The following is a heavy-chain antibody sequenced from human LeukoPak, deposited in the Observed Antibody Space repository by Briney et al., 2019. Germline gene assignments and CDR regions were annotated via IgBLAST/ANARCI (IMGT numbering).Heavy chain of an antibody. CDR1: GGTFISYA. J-gene: IGHJ4*02. CDR2: IIPIFGTA. CDR3: ARGHYDILTGLRNFDY. V-gene: IGHV1-69*01. D-gene: IGHD3-9*01. Sequence: SSVKVSCKASGGTFISYAISWVRQAPGQGLEWMGGIIPIFGTANYAQKFQGRVTITADESTSTAYMELSSLRSEDTAVYYCARGHYDILTGLRNFDYWGQGTLVTVSS.